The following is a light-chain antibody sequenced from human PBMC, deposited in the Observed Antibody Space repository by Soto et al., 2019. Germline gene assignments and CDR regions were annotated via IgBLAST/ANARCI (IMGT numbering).Light chain of an antibody. V-gene: IGLV6-57*02. CDR3: QSSERRNHVV. CDR1: SVTVFTNY. J-gene: IGLJ2*01. Sequence: NFMLAQPHSVSESPGKTVTISCTGSSVTVFTNYVQWYQQRPGSAPTTVIYEDNQRPSGVPDRFSGSLDRSSNSASLTISGLTTEDEADYYCQSSERRNHVVFGGGTKLNVL. CDR2: EDN.